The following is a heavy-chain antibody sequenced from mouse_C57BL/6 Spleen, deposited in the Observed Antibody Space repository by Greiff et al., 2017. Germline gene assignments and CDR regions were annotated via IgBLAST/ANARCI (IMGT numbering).Heavy chain of an antibody. D-gene: IGHD1-1*01. Sequence: QVQLQQPGAELVKPGASVTLTCTASGYTFTSYWVNWVKQRPGRGLEWIGRIETNSGGTKYNAKFKSKATLTVDKPYSPAYMQLSSLTSEDTAVYYCAREATEVVYFDVWGTGTTVTVSS. J-gene: IGHJ1*03. CDR1: GYTFTSYW. CDR2: IETNSGGT. CDR3: AREATEVVYFDV. V-gene: IGHV1-72*01.